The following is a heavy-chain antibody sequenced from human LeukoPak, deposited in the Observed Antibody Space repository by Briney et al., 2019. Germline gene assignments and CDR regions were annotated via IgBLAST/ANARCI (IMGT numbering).Heavy chain of an antibody. D-gene: IGHD3-10*01. V-gene: IGHV4-38-2*02. CDR1: SYSISSGYY. Sequence: SETLSLTCTVSSYSISSGYYWGWIRPTPGKGLEWIGNIYHSGSTYYNPSLQSRVAISVDTSKNQFSLKLTSVTAADTAVYYCARVGASTMVRGVIMETYYYYMDVWGKGTTVTVPS. CDR2: IYHSGST. J-gene: IGHJ6*03. CDR3: ARVGASTMVRGVIMETYYYYMDV.